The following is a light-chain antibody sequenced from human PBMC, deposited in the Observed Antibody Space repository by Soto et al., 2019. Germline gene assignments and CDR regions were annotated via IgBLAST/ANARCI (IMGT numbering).Light chain of an antibody. Sequence: EIVLTQSPGTLFLSPGERATLSCRASQSVSSNYLAWYQQKPGQAPRLVIHGASSRATGIPDRFSGSGSGTDFTLTISRLEPEDFAVYYCQQYGSSPWTFGQGTKVEIK. CDR2: GAS. CDR1: QSVSSNY. V-gene: IGKV3-20*01. J-gene: IGKJ1*01. CDR3: QQYGSSPWT.